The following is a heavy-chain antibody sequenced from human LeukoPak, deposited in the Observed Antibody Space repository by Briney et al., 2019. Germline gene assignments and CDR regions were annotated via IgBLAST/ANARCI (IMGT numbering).Heavy chain of an antibody. D-gene: IGHD3-22*01. CDR3: ARARGYYDSSGYYSGIVDAFDI. J-gene: IGHJ3*02. CDR1: GGSITSYY. CDR2: INHSGST. V-gene: IGHV4-34*01. Sequence: TPSETLSLTCTFSGGSITSYYWSWIRQPPGKGLEWIGEINHSGSTNYNPSLKSRVTISVDTSKNQFSLKLSSVTAADTAVYYCARARGYYDSSGYYSGIVDAFDIWGQGTMVTVSS.